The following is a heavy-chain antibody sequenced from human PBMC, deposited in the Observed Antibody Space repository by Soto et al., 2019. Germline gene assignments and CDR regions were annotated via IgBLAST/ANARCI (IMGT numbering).Heavy chain of an antibody. D-gene: IGHD2-15*01. CDR3: AKAVVYYYGMDV. V-gene: IGHV3-23*01. CDR1: GFTFSSYA. CDR2: ISGSDGST. J-gene: IGHJ6*02. Sequence: GGSLRLSCAASGFTFSSYAMSWVRQAPGKGLEWVSAISGSDGSTYYADSVKGRFTISRDNSKNTLYLQMNSLRAEDTAVYYCAKAVVYYYGMDVWGQGTTVTVSS.